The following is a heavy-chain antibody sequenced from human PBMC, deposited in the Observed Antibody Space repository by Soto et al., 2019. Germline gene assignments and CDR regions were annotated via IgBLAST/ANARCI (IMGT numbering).Heavy chain of an antibody. J-gene: IGHJ5*02. CDR1: GGSVNSEHYY. Sequence: QVQLQESGPGLVKSSETLSLTCTVSGGSVNSEHYYWNWIRQPPGKGLEWIGYFYYTGSTNYNPALVSPLTMSVAMSKSHFSLKFSSVAAPATAVYYCAGGTDGKIVASWGPGALVTVSS. V-gene: IGHV4-61*03. D-gene: IGHD5-12*01. CDR3: AGGTDGKIVAS. CDR2: FYYTGST.